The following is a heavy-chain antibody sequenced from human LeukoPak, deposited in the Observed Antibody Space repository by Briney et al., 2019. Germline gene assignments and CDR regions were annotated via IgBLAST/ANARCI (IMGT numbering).Heavy chain of an antibody. CDR3: ARVGYNTGWFEY. J-gene: IGHJ5*01. Sequence: SETLPLTCTVSGGSISGYYWSWIRQPPGKGLEWIGYIYYSGSTNYNPSLNSRVTISVDTSKSQFSLKLSSVTAADTAVYFCARVGYNTGWFEYWGQGTLVTVSS. D-gene: IGHD6-19*01. CDR2: IYYSGST. CDR1: GGSISGYY. V-gene: IGHV4-59*01.